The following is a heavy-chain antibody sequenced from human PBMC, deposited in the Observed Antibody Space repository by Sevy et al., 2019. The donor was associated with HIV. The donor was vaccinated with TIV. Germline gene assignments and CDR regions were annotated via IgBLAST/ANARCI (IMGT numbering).Heavy chain of an antibody. Sequence: GGSLRLSCAASGFTFSDYYMSWIRQAPGKGLEWVSYISSSSSYTNYADSGKGRFTISRDKAKNSLYLQMNSLRAEDTAVYYCARAGGSGSYYDYWGQGTLVTVSS. V-gene: IGHV3-11*06. CDR2: ISSSSSYT. D-gene: IGHD3-10*01. CDR3: ARAGGSGSYYDY. J-gene: IGHJ4*02. CDR1: GFTFSDYY.